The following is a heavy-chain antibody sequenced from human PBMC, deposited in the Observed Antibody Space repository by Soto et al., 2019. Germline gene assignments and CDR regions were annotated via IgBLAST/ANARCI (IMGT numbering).Heavy chain of an antibody. D-gene: IGHD6-6*01. Sequence: ASVKVSCKASGYTFTSYDINWVRQATGQGLEWMGWMNPNSGNTGYAQKFQGRVTMTRNTSISTAYMELSSLRSEDTAVYYCAGASSASGGAFDFWGKGPLVTVS. CDR3: AGASSASGGAFDF. V-gene: IGHV1-8*01. J-gene: IGHJ4*02. CDR2: MNPNSGNT. CDR1: GYTFTSYD.